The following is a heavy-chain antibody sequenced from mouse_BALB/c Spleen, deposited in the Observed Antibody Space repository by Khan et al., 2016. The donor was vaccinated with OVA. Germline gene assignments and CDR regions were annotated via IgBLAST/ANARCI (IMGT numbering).Heavy chain of an antibody. CDR1: GYSIPSGYG. V-gene: IGHV3-2*02. D-gene: IGHD1-2*01. J-gene: IGHJ2*01. CDR3: VRTARIKY. CDR2: ISYSGST. Sequence: EVQLVESVPGLVKPSQSLSLTCTFTGYSIPSGYGWNWIRQFPGNKLEWMGYISYSGSTNYNPSLKSRISITRDTSKNQFFLQLNSVTTEDTATYYCVRTARIKYWGQGTTLTVSS.